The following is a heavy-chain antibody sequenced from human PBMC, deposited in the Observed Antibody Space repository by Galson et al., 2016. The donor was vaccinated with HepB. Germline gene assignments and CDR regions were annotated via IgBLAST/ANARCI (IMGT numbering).Heavy chain of an antibody. V-gene: IGHV3-48*02. CDR2: ITSSGDTM. Sequence: SLRLSCAASGFIFSVYNMNWARQAPGKGLEWIAWITSSGDTMYYADSVKGRFTISRDNAKNSLYLEMNSLRDGDTAVYYCARDDYFRLGYWGQGTLVTVSS. J-gene: IGHJ4*02. D-gene: IGHD3-16*01. CDR1: GFIFSVYN. CDR3: ARDDYFRLGY.